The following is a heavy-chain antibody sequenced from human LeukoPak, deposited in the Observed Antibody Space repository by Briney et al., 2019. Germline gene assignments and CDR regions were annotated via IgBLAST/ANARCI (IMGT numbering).Heavy chain of an antibody. Sequence: PSETLSLTCTVSGGSISSGSYYWTWIRQPAGKGLEWIRHLYTSGTTDYNPSLQSRVTISADTSKHQFSLRLTSVTAADTAVYYCARAGGSVGWYGTIDSWGQGTLVTVSS. V-gene: IGHV4-61*09. CDR2: LYTSGTT. D-gene: IGHD6-19*01. CDR1: GGSISSGSYY. CDR3: ARAGGSVGWYGTIDS. J-gene: IGHJ4*02.